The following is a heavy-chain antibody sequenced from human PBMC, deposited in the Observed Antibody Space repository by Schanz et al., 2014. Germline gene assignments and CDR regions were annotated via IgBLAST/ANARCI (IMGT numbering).Heavy chain of an antibody. CDR1: GFMFSSYG. CDR3: ARGGFFDSTSFDS. CDR2: ISYDGSKK. D-gene: IGHD2-2*01. Sequence: VQLVESGGGLVPPGGSLRLSCAASGFMFSSYGMHWVRQAPGKGLEWVGVISYDGSKKSYADSVKGRFTISRDNSKNTLYLQMNSLRPEDTAVYYCARGGFFDSTSFDSWGQGTLVTVSS. J-gene: IGHJ4*02. V-gene: IGHV3-30*03.